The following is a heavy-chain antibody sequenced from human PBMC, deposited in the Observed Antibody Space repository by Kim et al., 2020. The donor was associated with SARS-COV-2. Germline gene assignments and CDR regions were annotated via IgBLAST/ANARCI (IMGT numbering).Heavy chain of an antibody. CDR3: ASRGVQDLYYYYYYGMDV. Sequence: ASVKVSCKASGYTFTSYDINWVRQATGQGLEWMGWMNPNSGNTGYAQKFQGRVTMTRNTSISTAYMELSSLRSEDTAVYYCASRGVQDLYYYYYYGMDVWGQGTTVTVSS. V-gene: IGHV1-8*01. CDR2: MNPNSGNT. D-gene: IGHD3-10*01. CDR1: GYTFTSYD. J-gene: IGHJ6*02.